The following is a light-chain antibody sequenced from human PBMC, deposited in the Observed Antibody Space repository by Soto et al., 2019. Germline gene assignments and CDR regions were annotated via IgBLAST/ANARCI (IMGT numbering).Light chain of an antibody. CDR3: CSYPRSSTYV. V-gene: IGLV2-23*01. CDR2: EGT. Sequence: AVLSQPASVSGSPGQSITISCTGTSSDVGSYNLVSWYQQHPGKAPKLMIYEGTKRPSGVSDRFSGSRSGNTASLTISGLQAEDEADYYCCSYPRSSTYVFGTGTKVTVL. CDR1: SSDVGSYNL. J-gene: IGLJ1*01.